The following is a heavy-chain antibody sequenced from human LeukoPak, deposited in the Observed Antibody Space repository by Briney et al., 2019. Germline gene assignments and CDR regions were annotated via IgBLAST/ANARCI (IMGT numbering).Heavy chain of an antibody. V-gene: IGHV1-46*01. Sequence: GASVKVSCKASGYTFTSYYMHWVRQAPGQGLEWMGIINPSGGSTSYAQKFQGRVTMTTDTSTSTAYMELRSLRSDDTAVYYCARVDYGDPLDYWGQGTLVTVSS. CDR3: ARVDYGDPLDY. J-gene: IGHJ4*02. D-gene: IGHD4-17*01. CDR1: GYTFTSYY. CDR2: INPSGGST.